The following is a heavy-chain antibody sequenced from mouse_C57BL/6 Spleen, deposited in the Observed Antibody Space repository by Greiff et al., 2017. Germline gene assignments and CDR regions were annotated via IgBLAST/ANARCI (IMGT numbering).Heavy chain of an antibody. CDR1: GFNIKDDY. Sequence: EVQLQQSGAELVRPGASVKLSCTASGFNIKDDYMHWVKQRPEQGLEWIGWIDPENGDTEYASKFQGKATITADTSSNTAYLQLSSLTSEDTAVYYCTPGQIRLRGWFAYWGQGTLVTVSA. V-gene: IGHV14-4*01. CDR2: IDPENGDT. D-gene: IGHD3-2*02. J-gene: IGHJ3*01. CDR3: TPGQIRLRGWFAY.